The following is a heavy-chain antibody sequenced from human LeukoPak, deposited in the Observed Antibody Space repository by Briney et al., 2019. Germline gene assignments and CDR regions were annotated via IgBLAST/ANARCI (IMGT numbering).Heavy chain of an antibody. D-gene: IGHD3-3*01. CDR1: SGSISSGSYY. Sequence: SETLSLTCTVSSGSISSGSYYWSWIRQPAGKGLEWIGRIYTSGSTNYNPSLKSRVTISVDTSKNQFSLKLSSVTAADTAVYYCARGSTRFLEWFPYWGQGTLVTVSS. J-gene: IGHJ4*02. CDR2: IYTSGST. V-gene: IGHV4-61*02. CDR3: ARGSTRFLEWFPY.